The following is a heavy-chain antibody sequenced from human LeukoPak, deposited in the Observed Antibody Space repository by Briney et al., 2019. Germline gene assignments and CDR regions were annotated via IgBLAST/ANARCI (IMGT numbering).Heavy chain of an antibody. CDR3: ARVIYCSGGSCYGVIDL. J-gene: IGHJ2*01. D-gene: IGHD2-15*01. CDR2: ISYDGSNK. CDR1: GFTFSSYG. Sequence: PGRSLRLSCAASGFTFSSYGMHWVRQAPGKGLEWVAVISYDGSNKYYADSVKGRFTISRDNSKNTLYLQMNSLRAEDTAVYYCARVIYCSGGSCYGVIDLWGRGTLVTVSS. V-gene: IGHV3-30*03.